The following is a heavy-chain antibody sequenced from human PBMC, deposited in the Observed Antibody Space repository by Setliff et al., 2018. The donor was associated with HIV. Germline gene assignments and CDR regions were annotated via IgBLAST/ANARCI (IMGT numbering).Heavy chain of an antibody. Sequence: GGSLRLSCAASGFTFTTYGMHWVRQAPGKGLDWVAVISYDGTEKYYADSVRGRFTVSRDNSKNTLYLQMSSLRAEDTAVYYCVKGYTSTWGPFDYWGQGALVTVSS. CDR1: GFTFTTYG. D-gene: IGHD6-13*01. V-gene: IGHV3-30*18. J-gene: IGHJ4*02. CDR2: ISYDGTEK. CDR3: VKGYTSTWGPFDY.